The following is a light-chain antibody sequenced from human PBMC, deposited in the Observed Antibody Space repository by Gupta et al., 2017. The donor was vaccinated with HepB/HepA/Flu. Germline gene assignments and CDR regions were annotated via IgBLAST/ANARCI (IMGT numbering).Light chain of an antibody. Sequence: QSALTQPPSASGSPGQSVTISCTGTSSDVGGYDYVSWYQQHPGKAPKLMIHEVNKRPSGVPDRFSGSKSGNTASLTXSXLQAEDXADYYCSSYAGSNNLIFGGGTRLTVL. J-gene: IGLJ2*01. CDR1: SSDVGGYDY. V-gene: IGLV2-8*01. CDR2: EVN. CDR3: SSYAGSNNLI.